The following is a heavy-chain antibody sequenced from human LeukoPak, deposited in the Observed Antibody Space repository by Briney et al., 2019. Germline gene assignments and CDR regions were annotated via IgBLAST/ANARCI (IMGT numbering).Heavy chain of an antibody. V-gene: IGHV4-61*02. CDR2: IYTSGST. D-gene: IGHD3-10*01. Sequence: SQTLSLTCTVSGGSISSGSYYRSWIRQPAGKGLEWIGRIYTSGSTNYNPSLKSRVTISVDTSKNQFSLKLSSVTAADTAVYYCARSIITMVRGVRPGFDYWGQGTLVTVSS. CDR1: GGSISSGSYY. CDR3: ARSIITMVRGVRPGFDY. J-gene: IGHJ4*02.